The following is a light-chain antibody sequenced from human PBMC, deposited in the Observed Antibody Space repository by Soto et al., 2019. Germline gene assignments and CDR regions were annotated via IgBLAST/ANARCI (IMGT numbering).Light chain of an antibody. CDR1: GSDVGAYNY. Sequence: QSALTQPPSASGSPGQSVTISCTGTGSDVGAYNYVSWYQQHPGKAPKLMIYEVSKRPSGVPGRFSGSKSGNTASLTVSGLQAEDEADSYCISYAGSNNGGVFGGGTKVTVL. CDR3: ISYAGSNNGGV. V-gene: IGLV2-8*01. J-gene: IGLJ3*02. CDR2: EVS.